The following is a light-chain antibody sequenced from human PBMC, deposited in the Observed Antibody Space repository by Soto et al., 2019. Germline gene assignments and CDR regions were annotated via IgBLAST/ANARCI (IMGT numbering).Light chain of an antibody. CDR2: EVR. CDR3: SLYTTSNTLV. Sequence: QSALTQPASVSGSPGQSITISCTGTSSDVGGYNYVSWYQQFPGKAPKLMIYEVRNRPSGVSDRFSGSKSGNTASLTISGLQAEDEANYYCSLYTTSNTLVFGGGTKLTVL. V-gene: IGLV2-14*01. CDR1: SSDVGGYNY. J-gene: IGLJ3*02.